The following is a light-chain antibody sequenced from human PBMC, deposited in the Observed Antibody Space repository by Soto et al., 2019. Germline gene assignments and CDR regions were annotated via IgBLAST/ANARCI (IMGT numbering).Light chain of an antibody. CDR2: LGS. CDR1: QNLLHSNGYNY. Sequence: EIVLTQSPLSLPVTPGEPASISCRSSQNLLHSNGYNYLNWYLQKPGQSPQLLIYLGSNRASGVPDRFSGSGSGTDFTLTINRVEAEDVGLYFCAQGLATPRTFGGGTKVDIK. CDR3: AQGLATPRT. J-gene: IGKJ4*01. V-gene: IGKV2-28*01.